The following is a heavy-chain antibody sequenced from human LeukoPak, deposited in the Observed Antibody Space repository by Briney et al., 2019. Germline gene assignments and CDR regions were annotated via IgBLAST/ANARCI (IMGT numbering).Heavy chain of an antibody. V-gene: IGHV4-4*07. CDR2: IYTSGST. CDR3: ARLRAYYDILTGYSHYHYYYGMDV. J-gene: IGHJ6*02. Sequence: SETLSLTCTVSGGSISSYYWSWIRQPAGKGLEWIGRIYTSGSTNYNPSLKSRVTISVDTSKNQFSLKLSSVTAADTAVYYCARLRAYYDILTGYSHYHYYYGMDVWGQGTTVTVSS. D-gene: IGHD3-9*01. CDR1: GGSISSYY.